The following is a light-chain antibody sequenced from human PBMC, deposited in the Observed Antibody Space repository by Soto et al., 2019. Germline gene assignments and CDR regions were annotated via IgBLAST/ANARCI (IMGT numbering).Light chain of an antibody. J-gene: IGLJ1*01. CDR1: SSGIGRYSL. CDR3: CSYAGDNMYV. V-gene: IGLV2-23*01. CDR2: EGS. Sequence: QSVLPQTASVSGSPGQSITISRTGTSSGIGRYSLVSWFQKHPGKVPKLMIYEGSKRPSGVSDRFSGSKSGNTASLTISGLQAEDEADYYCCSYAGDNMYVFGTGTKVTVL.